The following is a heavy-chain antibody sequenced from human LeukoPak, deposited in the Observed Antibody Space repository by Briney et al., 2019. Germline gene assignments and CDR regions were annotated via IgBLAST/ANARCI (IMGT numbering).Heavy chain of an antibody. CDR2: IRYDGTNK. D-gene: IGHD5-18*01. V-gene: IGHV3-30*02. Sequence: PGGSLRLSCAASGFTFSTYGMHWVRQAPGKGLEWVSFIRYDGTNKYYADSVKGRFTISRDNSKNTLYLQMNSLRAEDTAVYYCVKVARDAAMAPVSTYFDYWGQGTVVTVSS. CDR3: VKVARDAAMAPVSTYFDY. J-gene: IGHJ4*02. CDR1: GFTFSTYG.